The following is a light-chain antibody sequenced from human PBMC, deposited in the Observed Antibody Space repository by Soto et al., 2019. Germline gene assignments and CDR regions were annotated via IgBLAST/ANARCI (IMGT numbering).Light chain of an antibody. V-gene: IGKV3-11*01. CDR1: QSVDIN. Sequence: EVVLTQSPATLSVSPGEGVTLSCRASQSVDINLAWYQQKPGQAHRLLIYGASTRATDMPGRFSGRGSETDFTPTISSLEPQDFAVYYCQQRSNWPTFTFGQGTKVDIK. J-gene: IGKJ5*01. CDR2: GAS. CDR3: QQRSNWPTFT.